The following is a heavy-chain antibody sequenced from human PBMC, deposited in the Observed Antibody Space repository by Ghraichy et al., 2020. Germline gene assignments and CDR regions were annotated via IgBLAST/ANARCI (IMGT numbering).Heavy chain of an antibody. CDR2: IYYSGST. Sequence: ETLSLTCTVSGGSISSYYWSWIRQPPGKGLEWIGYIYYSGSTNYNPSLKSRVTISVDTSKNQFSLKLSSVTAADTAVYYCARDLGIAAAGRLGCFDPWGQGTLVTVSS. CDR1: GGSISSYY. D-gene: IGHD6-13*01. CDR3: ARDLGIAAAGRLGCFDP. J-gene: IGHJ5*02. V-gene: IGHV4-59*01.